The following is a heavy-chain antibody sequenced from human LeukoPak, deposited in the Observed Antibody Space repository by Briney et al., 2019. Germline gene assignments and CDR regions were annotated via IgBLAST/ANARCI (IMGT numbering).Heavy chain of an antibody. CDR3: TSGPMTTLTSC. CDR1: GFTFCDHY. D-gene: IGHD4-17*01. Sequence: GGPLRLFCAASGFTFCDHYVDCVPQAPGKGRECVVRNIQRARSYSPDHAPYVKGRFTISRDNSKDAVYLQMNSRKTEDTAVYYCTSGPMTTLTSCWGQGTLVTVSS. CDR2: NIQRARSYSP. V-gene: IGHV3-72*01. J-gene: IGHJ4*02.